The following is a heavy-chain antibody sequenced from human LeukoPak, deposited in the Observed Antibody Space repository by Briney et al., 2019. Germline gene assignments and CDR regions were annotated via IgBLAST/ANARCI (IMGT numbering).Heavy chain of an antibody. J-gene: IGHJ3*02. CDR1: GFTFSSYW. Sequence: GGSLRLSCAASGFTFSSYWMHWVRQAPGKGLVWVSRINSDGSSTSYADSVKGRFTISRDNAKNTLYLQMNSLRAEDTAVYYCARAMIVVGDAFDIWGQGTMVTVSS. CDR3: ARAMIVVGDAFDI. V-gene: IGHV3-74*01. D-gene: IGHD3-22*01. CDR2: INSDGSST.